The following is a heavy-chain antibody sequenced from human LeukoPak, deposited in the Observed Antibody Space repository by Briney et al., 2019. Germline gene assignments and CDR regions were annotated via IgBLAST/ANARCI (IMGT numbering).Heavy chain of an antibody. V-gene: IGHV3-7*01. Sequence: PGGSLRLSCAASGFTFTDYWMNWVRRAPGKGLEWVASVTQDGGENHCVDSAKGRFTISRDNAKNLLYLLMSSLRAEDTAVYWCRRGHWDDHAWGQGTLVTVSS. D-gene: IGHD7-27*01. CDR3: RRGHWDDHA. J-gene: IGHJ5*02. CDR1: GFTFTDYW. CDR2: VTQDGGEN.